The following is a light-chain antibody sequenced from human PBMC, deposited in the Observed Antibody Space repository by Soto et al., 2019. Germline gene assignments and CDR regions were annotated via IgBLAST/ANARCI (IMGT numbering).Light chain of an antibody. J-gene: IGLJ2*01. CDR2: EVS. Sequence: QSALTQPPSASGSPGQSVTITCTGTSSDVGGYNYVSWYQQHPGKAPKLMIYEVSKRPSGVPDRLSGSKSGNTASLTVSGLQVEDEADYYCASYTGSDTLVFGGGTKLTVL. CDR1: SSDVGGYNY. CDR3: ASYTGSDTLV. V-gene: IGLV2-8*01.